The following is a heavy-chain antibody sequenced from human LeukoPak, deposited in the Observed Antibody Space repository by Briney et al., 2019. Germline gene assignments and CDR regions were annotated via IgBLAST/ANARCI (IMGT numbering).Heavy chain of an antibody. J-gene: IGHJ4*02. CDR2: ISSSSSYI. Sequence: GGSLRLSCAASGFTFSSYSMNWVRQAPGKGLEWVSSISSSSSYIYYADSVKGRFTISRDNAKNSLYLQMNSLRAEDTAVYYCARDYSGSWDFDYWGQGTLVTVSS. D-gene: IGHD6-13*01. CDR1: GFTFSSYS. CDR3: ARDYSGSWDFDY. V-gene: IGHV3-21*01.